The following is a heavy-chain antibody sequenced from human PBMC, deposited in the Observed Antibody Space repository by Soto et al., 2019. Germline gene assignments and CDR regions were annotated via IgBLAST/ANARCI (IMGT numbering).Heavy chain of an antibody. V-gene: IGHV4-59*11. CDR1: GGSISNHY. D-gene: IGHD7-27*01. CDR3: TRANWYSEY. J-gene: IGHJ4*02. CDR2: IYYNGNT. Sequence: QVQLQESGPGLVKPSETLSLTCTVSGGSISNHYWSWIRQPPGKGLEWIGYIYYNGNTNYNPSLKRRVTMSVDTSKNQLSLKLSSVTAADTAVYYFTRANWYSEYWGQGTLVTVSS.